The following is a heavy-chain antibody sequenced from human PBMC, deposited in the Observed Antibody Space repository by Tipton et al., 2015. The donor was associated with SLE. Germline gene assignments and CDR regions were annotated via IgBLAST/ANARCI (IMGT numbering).Heavy chain of an antibody. V-gene: IGHV4-31*03. CDR3: ARMVLNYSNYGPAYYFDY. CDR2: IYYSGST. D-gene: IGHD4-11*01. CDR1: GGSISSGGYY. Sequence: TLSLTCTVSGGSISSGGYYWSWIRQHPGKGLEWIGYIYYSGSTYYNPSLKSRVTISVDTSKNQFSLNLSSVTAADTAVYYCARMVLNYSNYGPAYYFDYWGQGTLVTVPS. J-gene: IGHJ4*02.